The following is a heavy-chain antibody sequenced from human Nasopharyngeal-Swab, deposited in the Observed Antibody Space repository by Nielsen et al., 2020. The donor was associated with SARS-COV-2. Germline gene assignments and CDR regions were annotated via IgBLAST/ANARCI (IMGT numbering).Heavy chain of an antibody. J-gene: IGHJ6*03. CDR1: GFTFSSYG. CDR2: IRYDGSNK. D-gene: IGHD6-13*01. Sequence: GGSLRPSCAASGFTFSSYGMHWVRQAPGKGLEWVAFIRYDGSNKYYADSVKGRFTISRDNSKNTLYLQMNSLRAEDTAVYYCAKDHSSSAYYYYMDVWGKGTTVTVSS. V-gene: IGHV3-30*02. CDR3: AKDHSSSAYYYYMDV.